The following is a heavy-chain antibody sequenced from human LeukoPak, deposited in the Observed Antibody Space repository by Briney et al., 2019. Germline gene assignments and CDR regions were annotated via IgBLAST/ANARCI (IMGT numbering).Heavy chain of an antibody. V-gene: IGHV4-59*01. CDR2: VYYNGST. J-gene: IGHJ4*02. D-gene: IGHD6-19*01. CDR1: GGSISSYY. CDR3: ARGLGSGWPFDY. Sequence: SETLSLTCTVSGGSISSYYWTWIRQPPGKGLEYIGYVYYNGSTNYNPSLKSRVTISVGTSKNQFSLKLTSITAADTAMYYCARGLGSGWPFDYWGQGTLITVSS.